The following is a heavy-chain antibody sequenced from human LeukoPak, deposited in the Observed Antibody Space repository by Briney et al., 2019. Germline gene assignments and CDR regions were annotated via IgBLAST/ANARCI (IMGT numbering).Heavy chain of an antibody. D-gene: IGHD2-15*01. CDR1: GFTFSSSA. CDR3: AKQLGCCSEGSCYFPY. J-gene: IGHJ4*02. CDR2: ISNNGGYT. Sequence: GGSLRLSCAASGFTFSSSAMSWVRQAPGKGLEWVSAISNNGGYTYYADSVQGRFTISRDNSKSTLCPQMNSLRAEDTAVYYCAKQLGCCSEGSCYFPYWGQGTLVTLSP. V-gene: IGHV3-23*01.